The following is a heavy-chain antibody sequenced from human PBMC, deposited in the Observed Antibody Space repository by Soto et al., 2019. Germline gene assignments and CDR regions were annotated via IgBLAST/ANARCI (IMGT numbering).Heavy chain of an antibody. CDR2: IKQDGSEK. CDR3: ARDFPYYDFWSGYYPDY. J-gene: IGHJ4*02. Sequence: EVQLVESGGGLVQPGGSLRLSCAASGFTFSSYWMSWVRQAPGKGLEGVANIKQDGSEKYYVDSVKGRFTISRDNAKNSLYLQMNSLRAEDTAVYYCARDFPYYDFWSGYYPDYWGQGTLVTVSS. D-gene: IGHD3-3*01. CDR1: GFTFSSYW. V-gene: IGHV3-7*01.